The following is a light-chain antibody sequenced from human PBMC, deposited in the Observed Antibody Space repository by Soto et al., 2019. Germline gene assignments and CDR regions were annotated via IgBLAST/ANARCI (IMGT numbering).Light chain of an antibody. CDR1: RSVSSH. CDR3: QQRSSSIT. CDR2: DAS. V-gene: IGKV3-11*01. J-gene: IGKJ5*01. Sequence: EIVLTQSPATLSLSPGERATLSCRASRSVSSHLAWYQQKPGQAPRLLMYDASNRATGIPARFSGSGSGTDFTLTISSLEPEDFAVYYCQQRSSSITFGQGTRLEIK.